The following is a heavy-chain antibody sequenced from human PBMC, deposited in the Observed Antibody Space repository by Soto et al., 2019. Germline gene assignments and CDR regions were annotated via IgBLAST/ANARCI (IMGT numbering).Heavy chain of an antibody. Sequence: ASETLSLTYTVSGDSITSNSYFWSWIRQPPGKGLEWIGYIYYSGSTNYNPSLKSRVTISVDTPKNQFSLKLSSVTAADTAVYYCASQVSMVRGVNPLIASASSLRYAFDIWGQGTMVTVSS. D-gene: IGHD3-10*01. CDR2: IYYSGST. J-gene: IGHJ3*02. CDR3: ASQVSMVRGVNPLIASASSLRYAFDI. CDR1: GDSITSNSYF. V-gene: IGHV4-61*05.